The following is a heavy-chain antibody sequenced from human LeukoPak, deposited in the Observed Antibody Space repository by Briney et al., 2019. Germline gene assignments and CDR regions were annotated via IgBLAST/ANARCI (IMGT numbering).Heavy chain of an antibody. CDR1: GGSISSYY. V-gene: IGHV4-34*01. CDR3: AGGRLRYFDWLTQAGFDY. CDR2: INHSGST. J-gene: IGHJ4*02. Sequence: SETLSLTCTVSGGSISSYYWSWIRQPPGKGLEWIGEINHSGSTNYNPSLKSRVTISVDTSKNQFSLKLSSVTAADTAVYYCAGGRLRYFDWLTQAGFDYWGQGTLVTVSS. D-gene: IGHD3-9*01.